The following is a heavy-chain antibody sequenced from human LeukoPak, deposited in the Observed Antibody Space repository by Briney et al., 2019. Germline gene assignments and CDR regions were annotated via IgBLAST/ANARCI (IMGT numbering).Heavy chain of an antibody. J-gene: IGHJ5*02. Sequence: ASVKVSCKASGGTFSSYAISWVRQAPGQGLEWVGGIIPIFGTANYAQRFQGRVTITADESTSTAYMELSSLRSEDTAVYYCARVTMVRGVIHWFDPWGQGTLVTVSS. CDR2: IIPIFGTA. CDR3: ARVTMVRGVIHWFDP. V-gene: IGHV1-69*13. CDR1: GGTFSSYA. D-gene: IGHD3-10*01.